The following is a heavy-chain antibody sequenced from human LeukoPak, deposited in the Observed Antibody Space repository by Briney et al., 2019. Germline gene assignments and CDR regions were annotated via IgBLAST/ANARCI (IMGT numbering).Heavy chain of an antibody. CDR2: FSGSGGST. Sequence: GGSLRLSCAASGFTFSNYAMSWVRQAPGKGLEWVSAFSGSGGSTYYADSVKGRFTISRDNSKNTLYLQMNSLRAEDTAVYYCAKDVGYCSSTTCYKPFDYWGQGTLVTLSS. CDR1: GFTFSNYA. D-gene: IGHD2-2*02. V-gene: IGHV3-23*01. J-gene: IGHJ4*02. CDR3: AKDVGYCSSTTCYKPFDY.